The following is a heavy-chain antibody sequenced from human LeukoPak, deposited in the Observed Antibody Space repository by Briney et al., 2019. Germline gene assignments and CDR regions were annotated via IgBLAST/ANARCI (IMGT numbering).Heavy chain of an antibody. V-gene: IGHV4-34*01. D-gene: IGHD2-15*01. CDR1: GGSFSGYY. CDR3: ARPLGYCSDSRCPQSWFDP. Sequence: SETLSLTCAVSGGSFSGYYWTWIRQPPGKGLEWLGEINHSGRTNYNPSLKSRVIMSVDTSKNQFSLKLSSVTAADTAVYYCARPLGYCSDSRCPQSWFDPWGQGTLVTVSS. J-gene: IGHJ5*02. CDR2: INHSGRT.